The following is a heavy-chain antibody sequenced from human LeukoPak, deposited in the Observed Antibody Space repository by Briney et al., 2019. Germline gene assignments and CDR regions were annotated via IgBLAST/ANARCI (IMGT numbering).Heavy chain of an antibody. D-gene: IGHD6-13*01. CDR2: INPSGGST. Sequence: ASVKVSCKASGYTFTSYYMHWVRQAPGQGLEWMGIINPSGGSTSYAQKFKGRVTMTRDMSTSTVYMELSSRRSEDTAVYYCARDSGRWYSSREYYFDYWGQGTLVTVSS. V-gene: IGHV1-46*01. J-gene: IGHJ4*02. CDR1: GYTFTSYY. CDR3: ARDSGRWYSSREYYFDY.